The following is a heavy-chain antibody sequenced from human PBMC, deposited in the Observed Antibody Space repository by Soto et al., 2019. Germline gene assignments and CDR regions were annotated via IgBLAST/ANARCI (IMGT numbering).Heavy chain of an antibody. D-gene: IGHD3-10*01. CDR3: VRGGHGSGSYLGSS. CDR1: GFTFTTYW. Sequence: GGSLRLSCVASGFTFTTYWMSWVRQPPGKGLEWVANIRQDGGAQYYVDSVKGRFTISRDNAKNSVYLQMDSLRVEDTAVYYCVRGGHGSGSYLGSSWGQGILVTVSS. V-gene: IGHV3-7*03. J-gene: IGHJ5*02. CDR2: IRQDGGAQ.